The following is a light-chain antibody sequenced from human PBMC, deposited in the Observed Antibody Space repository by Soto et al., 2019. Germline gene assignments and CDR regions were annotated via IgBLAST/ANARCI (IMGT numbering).Light chain of an antibody. V-gene: IGKV3-20*01. J-gene: IGKJ4*01. CDR2: DAS. CDR1: QSVSNY. CDR3: QQYGSSPPLT. Sequence: EIVLTQSPATLSLSPGERATLSCRASQSVSNYLAWYQQKPGQAPRLLIHDASNRATGIPARFSGSGSGTDFTLTISRLEPEDFAVYYCQQYGSSPPLTFGGGTKVEIK.